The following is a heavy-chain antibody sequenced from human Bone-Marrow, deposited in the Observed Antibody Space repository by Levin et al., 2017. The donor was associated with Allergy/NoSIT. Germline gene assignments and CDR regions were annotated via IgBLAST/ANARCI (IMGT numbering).Heavy chain of an antibody. D-gene: IGHD1-14*01. CDR3: AKAGSNSVYYYGMDG. Sequence: GGSLRLSCAASGFTFSSYGMHWVRQAPGKGLEWVAVISYDGSNKYYADSVKGRFTISRDNSKNTLYLQMNSLRAEDTAVYYCAKAGSNSVYYYGMDGWRQGTTVTVSS. CDR2: ISYDGSNK. CDR1: GFTFSSYG. V-gene: IGHV3-30*18. J-gene: IGHJ6*02.